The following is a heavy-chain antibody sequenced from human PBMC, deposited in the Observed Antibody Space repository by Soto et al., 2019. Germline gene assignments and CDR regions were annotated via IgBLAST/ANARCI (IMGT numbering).Heavy chain of an antibody. J-gene: IGHJ6*02. CDR1: GGSISSYY. Sequence: SETLSLTCTVSGGSISSYYWSWIRQPPGKGLEWIGYIYYSGSTNYNPSLKSRVTISVDTSKNQFSLKLSSVTAADTAVYYCVRGVVVDSFGMDVWGQGTTVTVSS. V-gene: IGHV4-59*01. D-gene: IGHD2-15*01. CDR3: VRGVVVDSFGMDV. CDR2: IYYSGST.